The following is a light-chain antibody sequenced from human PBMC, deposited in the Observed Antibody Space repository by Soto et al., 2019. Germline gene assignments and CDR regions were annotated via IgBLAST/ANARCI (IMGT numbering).Light chain of an antibody. CDR1: SSDFGDDKY. CDR2: GVN. Sequence: QSALTQPPSVSGSPGQSITVSCTGSSSDFGDDKYVSWYQQQPGKGPNLLIYGVNSRPSGISKRFSGSKSGNTASLTISGLQVEDEAEYFCGSFTTSRIWVFGGGTKLTVL. J-gene: IGLJ3*02. V-gene: IGLV2-14*03. CDR3: GSFTTSRIWV.